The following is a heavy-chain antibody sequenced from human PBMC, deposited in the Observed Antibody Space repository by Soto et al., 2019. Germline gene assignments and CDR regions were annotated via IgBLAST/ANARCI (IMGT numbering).Heavy chain of an antibody. CDR3: ARALDYYDSSGYDY. Sequence: SVKVSCKASGGTFSSYAISWVRQAPGQGLEWMGGIIPIFGTANYAQKFQGRVTITADKSTSTAYMELSSLRSEDTAVYYCARALDYYDSSGYDYWGQGTLVTVS. J-gene: IGHJ4*02. V-gene: IGHV1-69*06. CDR1: GGTFSSYA. CDR2: IIPIFGTA. D-gene: IGHD3-22*01.